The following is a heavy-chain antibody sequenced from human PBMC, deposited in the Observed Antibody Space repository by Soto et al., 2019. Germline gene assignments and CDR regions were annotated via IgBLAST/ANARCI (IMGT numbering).Heavy chain of an antibody. CDR1: GSTFSNAW. CDR2: IKSKTDGGTT. D-gene: IGHD6-13*01. CDR3: TSDDPINSN. Sequence: EVQLVESGGGLLKPGGSLRLSCGASGSTFSNAWMSWVRQAPGRGLEWVGRIKSKTDGGTTDYAAPVKGRFTISRDDSKNTLFLQMNSLKIEDTAVYYCTSDDPINSNWGQGTLVTVSS. V-gene: IGHV3-15*01. J-gene: IGHJ4*02.